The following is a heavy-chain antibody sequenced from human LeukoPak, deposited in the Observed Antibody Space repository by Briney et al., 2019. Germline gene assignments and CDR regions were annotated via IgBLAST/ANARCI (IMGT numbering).Heavy chain of an antibody. CDR2: INPNSGGT. V-gene: IGHV1-2*06. J-gene: IGHJ4*02. D-gene: IGHD6-13*01. CDR1: GYTFTGYY. Sequence: ASVKVSCKASGYTFTGYYMHWVRQAPGQGLEWMGRINPNSGGTNYAQKFQGRVTMTRDTSISTAYMELSRLRSDDTAVYYCAIGPHGSSWFYYWGQGTLVTVSS. CDR3: AIGPHGSSWFYY.